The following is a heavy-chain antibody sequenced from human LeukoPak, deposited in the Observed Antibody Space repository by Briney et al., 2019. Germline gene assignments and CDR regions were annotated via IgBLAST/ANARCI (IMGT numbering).Heavy chain of an antibody. CDR1: GGTFSSYA. V-gene: IGHV1-69*04. Sequence: GASVKVSCKASGGTFSSYAISWVRQAPGQGLEWMGRIIPILGIANYAQKFQGRVTITADKSTSKAYMELSSLRSEDTAVYYCARGLALGYCSGGSCYAYDVWGKGTTVTVSS. J-gene: IGHJ6*04. CDR2: IIPILGIA. CDR3: ARGLALGYCSGGSCYAYDV. D-gene: IGHD2-15*01.